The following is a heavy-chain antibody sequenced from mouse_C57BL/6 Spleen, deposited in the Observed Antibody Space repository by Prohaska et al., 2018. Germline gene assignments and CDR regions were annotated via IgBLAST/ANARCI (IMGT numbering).Heavy chain of an antibody. V-gene: IGHV1-62-2*01. CDR2: FYPGSGSI. Sequence: KLSCKASGYTFTEYTIHWVKQRSGQGLEWIGWFYPGSGSIKYNEKFKDKATLTADKSSSTVYMELSRLTSEDSAVYFCARHEDVLPFFDYWGQGTTLTVSS. CDR1: GYTFTEYT. J-gene: IGHJ2*01. CDR3: ARHEDVLPFFDY. D-gene: IGHD1-1*01.